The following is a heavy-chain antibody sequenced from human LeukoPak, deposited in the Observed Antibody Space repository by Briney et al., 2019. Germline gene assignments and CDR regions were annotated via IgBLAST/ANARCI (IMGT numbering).Heavy chain of an antibody. CDR1: GGSISSYY. D-gene: IGHD3-10*01. V-gene: IGHV4-59*08. Sequence: SETLSLTCTVSGGSISSYYWSWIRQPPGKGLEWIGYIYYSGSTNYNPSLKSRVTISVDTSKNQFSLKLSTVTAADTAVYYCASSGSGTGASRNYYYYGMDVWGQGTTVTVSS. J-gene: IGHJ6*02. CDR3: ASSGSGTGASRNYYYYGMDV. CDR2: IYYSGST.